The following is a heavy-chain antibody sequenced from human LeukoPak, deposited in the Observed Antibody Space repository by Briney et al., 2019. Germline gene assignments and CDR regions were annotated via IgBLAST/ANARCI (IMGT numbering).Heavy chain of an antibody. CDR3: AKDEGHSYGPYFDY. D-gene: IGHD5-18*01. CDR2: IKKDGSEK. V-gene: IGHV3-7*03. CDR1: GFTFSGYG. J-gene: IGHJ4*02. Sequence: GGSLRLSCAASGFTFSGYGMHWVRQAPGKGLEWVANIKKDGSEKYYVDSVKGRFTISRDNAKNSLYLQMNSLRTEDTAFYYCAKDEGHSYGPYFDYWGQGTLVTVSS.